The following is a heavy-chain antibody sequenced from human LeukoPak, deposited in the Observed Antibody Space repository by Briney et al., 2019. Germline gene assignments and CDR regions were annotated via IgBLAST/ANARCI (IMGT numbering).Heavy chain of an antibody. V-gene: IGHV3-23*01. CDR1: GFTFSSYA. CDR2: ISVSGGST. J-gene: IGHJ4*02. CDR3: AKVGFDWLSIERFDY. Sequence: GGSLRLSCAASGFTFSSYAMSWVRQAPGKGLEWVSAISVSGGSTYYADSVKGRFTISRDNSKNTLYLQMNSLRAEDTAVYYCAKVGFDWLSIERFDYWGQGTLVTVSS. D-gene: IGHD3-9*01.